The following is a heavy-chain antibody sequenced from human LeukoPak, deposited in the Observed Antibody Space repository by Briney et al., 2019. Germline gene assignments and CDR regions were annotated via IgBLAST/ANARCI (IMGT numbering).Heavy chain of an antibody. D-gene: IGHD6-19*01. CDR3: AKGGPYSSGWRIFIN. V-gene: IGHV1-69*13. J-gene: IGHJ4*02. Sequence: SVKVSCKASGGTFSSYAISWVRQAPGQGLEWMGGIIPIFGTANYAQKFQGRVTITADESTSTAYMELSSLRSEDTAVYYCAKGGPYSSGWRIFINWGQGTLVTVSS. CDR2: IIPIFGTA. CDR1: GGTFSSYA.